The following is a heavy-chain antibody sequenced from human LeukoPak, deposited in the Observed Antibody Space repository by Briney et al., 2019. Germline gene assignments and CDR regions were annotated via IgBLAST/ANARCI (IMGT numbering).Heavy chain of an antibody. D-gene: IGHD5-12*01. V-gene: IGHV1-8*01. CDR2: MNPNSGNT. CDR1: GYTFTGYD. J-gene: IGHJ5*02. Sequence: ASVKVSCKASGYTFTGYDINWVRQATGQGLEWMGWMNPNSGNTGYAQKFQGRVTMTRNTSISTAYMELSSLRSEDTAVYYCARVFRGGYSGYDSREGRWLQFHYHNWFDPWGQGTLVTVSS. CDR3: ARVFRGGYSGYDSREGRWLQFHYHNWFDP.